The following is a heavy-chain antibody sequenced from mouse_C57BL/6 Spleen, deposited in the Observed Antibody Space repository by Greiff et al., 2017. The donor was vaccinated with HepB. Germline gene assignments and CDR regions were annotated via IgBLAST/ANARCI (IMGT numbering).Heavy chain of an antibody. CDR3: ARGDPIEY. CDR1: RYSITSVYS. J-gene: IGHJ2*01. CDR2: ISYDGSN. D-gene: IGHD2-13*01. Sequence: EVQLQQSSPGLLLPPPSLSLSCSIPRYSITSVYSWNLIRQFPGNKLEWMGYISYDGSNNYNPSLKNRISITRDTSKNQFFLKLNSVTSEETAAHRYARGDPIEYSCEVTPPIDSS. V-gene: IGHV3-6*01.